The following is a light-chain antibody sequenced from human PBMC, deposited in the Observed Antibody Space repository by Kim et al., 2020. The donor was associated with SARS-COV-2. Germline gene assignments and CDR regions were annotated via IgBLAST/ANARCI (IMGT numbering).Light chain of an antibody. CDR1: KLGDEF. CDR3: HAWESRTFYV. CDR2: QDN. Sequence: SYELTQPPSVSMSPGQTARITCSGDKLGDEFACWYQQKPGQSPVLIIYQDNKRPSGIPERFSGSSSGNTATLTITGTQAMDEADYYCHAWESRTFYVFGPGTKVTVL. J-gene: IGLJ1*01. V-gene: IGLV3-1*01.